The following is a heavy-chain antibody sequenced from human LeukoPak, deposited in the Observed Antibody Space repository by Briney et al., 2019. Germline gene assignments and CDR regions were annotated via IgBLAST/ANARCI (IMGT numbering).Heavy chain of an antibody. Sequence: PGGSLRLSCAASGFTFSNNWMTWVRQAPGKGLEWVASVKKDESEKYYVDSVKGRFTISRDNSKNTLYLQMNSLRAEDTAVYYCAKDSEDGDYYDSSGYPDWWGQGTLVTVSS. J-gene: IGHJ4*02. V-gene: IGHV3-7*01. CDR3: AKDSEDGDYYDSSGYPDW. CDR2: VKKDESEK. D-gene: IGHD3-22*01. CDR1: GFTFSNNW.